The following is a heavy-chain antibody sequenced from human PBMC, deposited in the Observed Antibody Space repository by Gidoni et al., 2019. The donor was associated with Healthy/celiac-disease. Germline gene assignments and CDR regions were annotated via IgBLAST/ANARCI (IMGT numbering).Heavy chain of an antibody. CDR3: AKRPRDFWSGSYYYYYYMDV. CDR1: GFTFSSYA. J-gene: IGHJ6*03. CDR2: ISGSGGST. V-gene: IGHV3-23*01. D-gene: IGHD3-3*01. Sequence: EVQLLESGGGLVQPGGSLRLSCAASGFTFSSYAMRWVRQAPGKGLEWVSAISGSGGSTYYADSVKGRFTISRDNSKNTLYLQMNSLRAEDTAVYYCAKRPRDFWSGSYYYYYYMDVWGKGTTVTVSS.